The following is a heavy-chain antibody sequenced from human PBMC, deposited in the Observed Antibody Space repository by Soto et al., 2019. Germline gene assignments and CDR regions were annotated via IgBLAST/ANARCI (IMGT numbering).Heavy chain of an antibody. CDR2: LYDVDGT. CDR1: GLTVSGKKY. Sequence: DVQLVESGGGLIQPGESLRLSCAAFGLTVSGKKYVAWVRQAPGKGLEWISALYDVDGTYYADSVKGRFTTSSDSSKTTVYLQMNGLIPDDTAVYYCASWHEREHAYDVWGRGTTVTVSS. D-gene: IGHD1-1*01. J-gene: IGHJ3*01. CDR3: ASWHEREHAYDV. V-gene: IGHV3-53*01.